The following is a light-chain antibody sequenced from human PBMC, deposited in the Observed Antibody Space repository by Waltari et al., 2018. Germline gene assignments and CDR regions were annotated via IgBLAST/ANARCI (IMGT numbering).Light chain of an antibody. J-gene: IGKJ1*01. CDR1: ECVFYCPNNKNY. CDR2: WAS. V-gene: IGKV4-1*01. Sequence: DIVMTQSPDSLAVSLGERATVHFNSSECVFYCPNNKNYLAWYQQKPGQPPKLLIYWASNRESGVPDRFSGSGSGTDFTLTISSLQAEDVAVYYCQQYANTPRTFGQGTTVEIK. CDR3: QQYANTPRT.